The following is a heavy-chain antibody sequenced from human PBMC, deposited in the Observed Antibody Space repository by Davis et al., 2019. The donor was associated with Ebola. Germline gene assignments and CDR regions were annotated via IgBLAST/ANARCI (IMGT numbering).Heavy chain of an antibody. D-gene: IGHD2-2*01. CDR1: GGSFSGYS. CDR2: INHSGST. V-gene: IGHV4-34*01. Sequence: GSLRLSCAVYGGSFSGYSWTWIRQAPGKGLEWLGEINHSGSTNYNPSLKSRVTISVDKSKNQFSLKLTSVTAADTAVYYCARAVSAARFDYWGQGTLVTVSS. J-gene: IGHJ4*02. CDR3: ARAVSAARFDY.